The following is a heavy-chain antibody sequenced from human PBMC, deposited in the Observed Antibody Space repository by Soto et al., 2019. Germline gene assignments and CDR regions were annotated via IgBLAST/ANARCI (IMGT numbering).Heavy chain of an antibody. CDR1: GFTFSSYA. CDR3: AKDDSGSSF. CDR2: ISGSGSST. V-gene: IGHV3-23*01. J-gene: IGHJ4*02. D-gene: IGHD1-26*01. Sequence: GGSLRLSCAASGFTFSSYAMTWVRQAPGKGLEWVSSISGSGSSTYYADSVRGRFMTFRDNSRNTLYLQMNSLRDEDTAMYYCAKDDSGSSFWGQGTLVTVSS.